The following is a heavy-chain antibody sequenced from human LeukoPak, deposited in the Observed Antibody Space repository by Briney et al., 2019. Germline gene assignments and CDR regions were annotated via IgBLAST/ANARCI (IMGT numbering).Heavy chain of an antibody. D-gene: IGHD5-12*01. CDR2: IKQDGSEK. CDR1: GFTFSSYW. V-gene: IGHV3-7*01. Sequence: GGSLRLSCVASGFTFSSYWMSWVRQAPGKGLEWVANIKQDGSEKYYVDSVKGRFTISRDNAKNSLYLQMNSLRAEDTAVYYCARGNLREDYWGQGTLVTVSS. J-gene: IGHJ4*02. CDR3: ARGNLREDY.